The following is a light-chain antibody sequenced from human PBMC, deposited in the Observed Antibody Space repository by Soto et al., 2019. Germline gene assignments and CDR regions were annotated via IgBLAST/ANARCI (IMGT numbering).Light chain of an antibody. Sequence: QSALTQPASVSGSPGQSITISCTGTSSDVGGYNYVSWYQQHPDKAPKLMIYVVSNRPSGVSNRFSGSKSGNTASLTISGLQAADGADYYCSSYTSSDTPYVFGTGTKVTVL. CDR1: SSDVGGYNY. CDR2: VVS. V-gene: IGLV2-14*01. CDR3: SSYTSSDTPYV. J-gene: IGLJ1*01.